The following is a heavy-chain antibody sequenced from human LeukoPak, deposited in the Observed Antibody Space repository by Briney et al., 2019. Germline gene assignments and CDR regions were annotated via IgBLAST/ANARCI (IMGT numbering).Heavy chain of an antibody. CDR3: ARGTPIRAITHLANWFDP. V-gene: IGHV1-46*01. Sequence: ASVKVSCKASGYTFTSYYMHWVRRAPGQGLEWMGIINPSGGSTSYAQKFQGRVTMTRDTSTSTVYMELSSLRSEDTAVYYCARGTPIRAITHLANWFDPWGQGTLVTVSS. D-gene: IGHD1-26*01. CDR1: GYTFTSYY. CDR2: INPSGGST. J-gene: IGHJ5*02.